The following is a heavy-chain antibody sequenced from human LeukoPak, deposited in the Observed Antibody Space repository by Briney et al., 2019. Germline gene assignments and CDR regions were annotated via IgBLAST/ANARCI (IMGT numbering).Heavy chain of an antibody. CDR3: ARIHSSGYLFDY. Sequence: SETLSLTCTVSGGSISSYYWSWLRQPPGKGLEWIGYIYYSGSTNYNPSLKSRVTISVDTSKNQFSLKLSSVTAADTAVYYCARIHSSGYLFDYWGQGTLVTVSS. CDR1: GGSISSYY. D-gene: IGHD3-22*01. J-gene: IGHJ4*02. CDR2: IYYSGST. V-gene: IGHV4-59*01.